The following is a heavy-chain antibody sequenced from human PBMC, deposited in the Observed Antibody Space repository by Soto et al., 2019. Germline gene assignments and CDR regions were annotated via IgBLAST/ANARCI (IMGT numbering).Heavy chain of an antibody. V-gene: IGHV5-51*01. CDR2: IYPDDSDT. J-gene: IGHJ3*02. Sequence: PGESLKISCKGSGYSFISYWIGWVRQMPGKGLEWMGIIYPDDSDTRYSPSFQGQVTISVDKSISTAYLQWDSLKASDTAIYYCARAMVVAATSNAFDIWGPGTMVTVSS. D-gene: IGHD2-15*01. CDR3: ARAMVVAATSNAFDI. CDR1: GYSFISYW.